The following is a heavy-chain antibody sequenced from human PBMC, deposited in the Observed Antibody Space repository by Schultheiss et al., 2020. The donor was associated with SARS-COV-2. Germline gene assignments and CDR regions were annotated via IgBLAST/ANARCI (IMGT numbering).Heavy chain of an antibody. CDR1: GYTFTTYD. J-gene: IGHJ6*02. Sequence: ASVKVSCKASGYTFTTYDINWVRQATGQGLEFMGWINPNSGGTNYAQKFQGWVTMTRDTSISTAYMELSRLRSDDTAVYYCARAQGANYYYGMDVWGQGTTVTVSS. V-gene: IGHV1-2*04. CDR2: INPNSGGT. D-gene: IGHD3-16*01. CDR3: ARAQGANYYYGMDV.